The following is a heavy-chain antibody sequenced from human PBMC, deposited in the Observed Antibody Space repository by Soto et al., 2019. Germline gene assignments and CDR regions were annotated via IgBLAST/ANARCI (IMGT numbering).Heavy chain of an antibody. V-gene: IGHV3-23*01. J-gene: IGHJ6*02. CDR2: ISSTAGRTS. CDR3: AKGVLSFRYGMEG. D-gene: IGHD3-10*01. CDR1: GFTFNTYP. Sequence: PGGSLRLPCETSGFTFNTYPRTWVRQATGKGLEWVSSISSTAGRTSSYAESVKGRFAISRDFSDNTVYLQMNNLRVDDTAVYFCAKGVLSFRYGMEGWGQGTTVTVSS.